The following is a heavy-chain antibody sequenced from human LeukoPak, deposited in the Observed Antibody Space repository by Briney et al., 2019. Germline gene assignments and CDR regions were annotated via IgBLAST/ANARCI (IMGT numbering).Heavy chain of an antibody. D-gene: IGHD3-9*01. J-gene: IGHJ4*02. V-gene: IGHV3-21*01. Sequence: GGSLRLSCAASGFTFSSYSMNWVRQAPGKGLEWVSSISSSSSYIYYADSVKGRFTISRDNAKNSLYLQMNSLRAEDTAAYYCARDLFDWVFGGYYFDYWGQGTLVTVSS. CDR1: GFTFSSYS. CDR3: ARDLFDWVFGGYYFDY. CDR2: ISSSSSYI.